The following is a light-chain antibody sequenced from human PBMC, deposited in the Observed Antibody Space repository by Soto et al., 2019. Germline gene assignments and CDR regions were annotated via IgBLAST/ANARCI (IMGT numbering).Light chain of an antibody. J-gene: IGKJ1*01. CDR3: QQLNSYPRT. CDR1: QGISSY. V-gene: IGKV1-9*01. CDR2: AAS. Sequence: DIQLTQSPSFLSASVGDRVTITCRASQGISSYLAWYQQKPGKAPKLLIYAASTLKSGVPARFSGSGSGTEFTLTISRLQPEDFATYYCQQLNSYPRTFGQGTKVEIK.